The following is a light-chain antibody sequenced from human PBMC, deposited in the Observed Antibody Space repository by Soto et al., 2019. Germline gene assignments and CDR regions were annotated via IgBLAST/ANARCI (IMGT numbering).Light chain of an antibody. CDR1: QSVSSN. CDR2: GAS. Sequence: EIVMTQSPATLSVSPVERATLSCMASQSVSSNLAWYQQKPGQAPRLLIYGASTRATGIPARFSGSGSGTEFTLTISSLQPEDFATYYCLQHNSYPLTFGGGTKVDIK. V-gene: IGKV3-15*01. CDR3: LQHNSYPLT. J-gene: IGKJ4*01.